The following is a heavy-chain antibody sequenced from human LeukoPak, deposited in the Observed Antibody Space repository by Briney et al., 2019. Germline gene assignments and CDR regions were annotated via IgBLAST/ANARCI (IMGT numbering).Heavy chain of an antibody. CDR1: GGSISSGDYS. J-gene: IGHJ4*02. CDR2: INHSGST. V-gene: IGHV4-39*07. D-gene: IGHD6-19*01. Sequence: SETLSLTCTVSGGSISSGDYSWSWIRQPPGKGLEWIGEINHSGSTNYNPSLKSRVTISVDTSKNQFSLKLSSVTAADTAVYYCARGHSSGWYDYWGQGTLVTVSS. CDR3: ARGHSSGWYDY.